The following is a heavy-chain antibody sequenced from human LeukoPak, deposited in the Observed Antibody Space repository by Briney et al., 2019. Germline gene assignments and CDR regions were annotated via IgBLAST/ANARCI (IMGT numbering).Heavy chain of an antibody. CDR2: ISAYNGNT. D-gene: IGHD6-13*01. CDR1: GYTFTNYG. J-gene: IGHJ5*02. CDR3: ARFYSSSYSWFDP. V-gene: IGHV1-18*01. Sequence: ASVKVSCKASGYTFTNYGISWVRQAPGQGLEWMGWISAYNGNTNFAQKIQGRATLTTDTSTSTVYMELRSLRSDDTAVYYCARFYSSSYSWFDPWGQGTLVTVSS.